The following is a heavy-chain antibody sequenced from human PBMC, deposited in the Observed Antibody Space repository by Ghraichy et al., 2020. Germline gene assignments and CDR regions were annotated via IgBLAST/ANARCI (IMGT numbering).Heavy chain of an antibody. V-gene: IGHV3-23*01. Sequence: GGSPRLSCAASAFTFSSYAMTWVRQAPGKGLEWVSTIRGSGSSTYYTDSVKGRFIISRDNSKNTLYLQMNSLRAEDTAVYYCAKDRDYYDSSGYYFNAFDIWGQGTLVTVSS. J-gene: IGHJ3*02. D-gene: IGHD3-22*01. CDR1: AFTFSSYA. CDR3: AKDRDYYDSSGYYFNAFDI. CDR2: IRGSGSST.